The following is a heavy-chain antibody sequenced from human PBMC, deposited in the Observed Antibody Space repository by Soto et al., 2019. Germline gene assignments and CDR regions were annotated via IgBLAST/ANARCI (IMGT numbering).Heavy chain of an antibody. D-gene: IGHD3-16*02. Sequence: SETLSLTCTVSGGSISSYYWSWIRQPPGKGLEWIGYIYYSGSTNYNPSLKSRVTISVDTSKNQFSLKLSSVTAADTAVYYCARESGGDYDYIWGSYRHNWFDPWGQGTLVTVSS. J-gene: IGHJ5*02. V-gene: IGHV4-59*01. CDR3: ARESGGDYDYIWGSYRHNWFDP. CDR2: IYYSGST. CDR1: GGSISSYY.